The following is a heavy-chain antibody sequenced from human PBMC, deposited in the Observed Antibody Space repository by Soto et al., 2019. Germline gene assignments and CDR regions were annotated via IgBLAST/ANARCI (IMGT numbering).Heavy chain of an antibody. Sequence: PSETLSLTCTVSSGSVSSGSYYWSWIRQPPGKGLEWIGYIYNSRATSYNPSLKSRVSISVDTSKNQFSLKLSSVTAADTAVYYCARLHEALDFWGQGTLVTV. J-gene: IGHJ4*02. CDR1: SGSVSSGSYY. D-gene: IGHD4-4*01. CDR3: ARLHEALDF. CDR2: IYNSRAT. V-gene: IGHV4-61*01.